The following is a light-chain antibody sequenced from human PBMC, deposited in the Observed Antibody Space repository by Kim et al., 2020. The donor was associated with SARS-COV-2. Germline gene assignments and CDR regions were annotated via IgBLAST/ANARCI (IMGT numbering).Light chain of an antibody. CDR1: GSDVGGYNY. V-gene: IGLV2-8*01. CDR2: EVS. Sequence: GQSATISCTGTGSDVGGYNYVSWYQQHPGKAPKLMIYEVSKRPSGVPDRFSGSKSGNTASLTVSGLQAEDEADYYCSSYAGSNNLVFGGGTQLTVL. J-gene: IGLJ2*01. CDR3: SSYAGSNNLV.